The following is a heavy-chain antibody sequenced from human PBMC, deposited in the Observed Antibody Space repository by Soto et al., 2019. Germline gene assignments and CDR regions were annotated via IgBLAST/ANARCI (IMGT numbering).Heavy chain of an antibody. J-gene: IGHJ4*02. V-gene: IGHV1-46*01. Sequence: QVQLVQSGAEVKKPGASVKVSCKASGYTFTSYYMHWVRQAPGQGLEWRGIINPSGGSTSYAQKCQGRVTMPRSKYTSTVYMELRSLRSEDTAVYYCARALSSRAAPQDHWGQGTLVTVSS. CDR1: GYTFTSYY. CDR3: ARALSSRAAPQDH. CDR2: INPSGGST. D-gene: IGHD6-6*01.